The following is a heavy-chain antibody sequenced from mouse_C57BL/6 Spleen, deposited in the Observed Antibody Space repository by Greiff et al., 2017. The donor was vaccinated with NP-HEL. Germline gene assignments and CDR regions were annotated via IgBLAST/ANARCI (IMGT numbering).Heavy chain of an antibody. Sequence: QVQLQQSGAELVRPGSSVKLSCKASGYTFTSYWMDWVKQRPGQGLEWIGNIYPSDSETHYNQKFKDKATLTVDKSSSTAYMQLSSLTSEDSAVYYCARSQIYYYGSSWYFDVWGTGTTVTVSS. CDR3: ARSQIYYYGSSWYFDV. CDR1: GYTFTSYW. J-gene: IGHJ1*03. V-gene: IGHV1-61*01. CDR2: IYPSDSET. D-gene: IGHD1-1*01.